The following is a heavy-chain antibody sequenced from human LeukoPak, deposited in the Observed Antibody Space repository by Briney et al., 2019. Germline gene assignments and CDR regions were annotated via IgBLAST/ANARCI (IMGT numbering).Heavy chain of an antibody. CDR1: GFTFSSYE. J-gene: IGHJ4*02. CDR2: ISSSGSTI. Sequence: PGGSLRLSCAASGFTFSSYEMNWVRQAPGKGLEWVSYISSSGSTIYYADSVKGRFTISRDNAKNSLYLQMNSLRAEDTAVYYCAKAPSAVATSYYFDYWGQGTLVTVSS. D-gene: IGHD5-12*01. V-gene: IGHV3-48*03. CDR3: AKAPSAVATSYYFDY.